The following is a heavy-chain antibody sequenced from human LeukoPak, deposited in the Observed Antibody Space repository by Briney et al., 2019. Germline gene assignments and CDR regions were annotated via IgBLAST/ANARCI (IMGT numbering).Heavy chain of an antibody. CDR3: AREQWLGRSYNGMDV. CDR1: GFTFRNHW. CDR2: IKGDGSEK. J-gene: IGHJ6*02. V-gene: IGHV3-7*05. D-gene: IGHD6-19*01. Sequence: GGSLRLSCAASGFTFRNHWMGWVRQAPGKGLEWVANIKGDGSEKEYVDSVKGRFTISRDNAKDLMYLQMNSLRAEDTAVYYCAREQWLGRSYNGMDVWGQGTTVTVSS.